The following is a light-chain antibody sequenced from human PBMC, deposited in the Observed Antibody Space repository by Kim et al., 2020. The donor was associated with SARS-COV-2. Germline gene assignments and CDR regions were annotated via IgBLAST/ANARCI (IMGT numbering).Light chain of an antibody. CDR1: SSIIGSNP. CDR3: AAWDDSLNGWV. V-gene: IGLV1-44*01. Sequence: GPRGPIHWSGTSSIIGSNPVNWYQPLPGTAPKLLIFSNNQRPSGVPDRFSGSKSGTSASLAISGLQSEDEADYYCAAWDDSLNGWVFGGGTKLTVL. J-gene: IGLJ3*02. CDR2: SNN.